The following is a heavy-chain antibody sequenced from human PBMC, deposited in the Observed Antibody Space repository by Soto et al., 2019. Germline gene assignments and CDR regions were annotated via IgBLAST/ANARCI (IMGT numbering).Heavy chain of an antibody. J-gene: IGHJ4*02. D-gene: IGHD5-18*01. CDR1: GFTFSSYA. V-gene: IGHV3-23*01. Sequence: HPGGSLRLSCAASGFTFSSYAMSWVRQAPGKGLEWVSAISGSGGSTYYADSVKGRFTISRDNSKNTLYLQMNSLRAEDTAVYYCAKNPPDTAMALPPFYYFDYWGQGTLVTVSS. CDR3: AKNPPDTAMALPPFYYFDY. CDR2: ISGSGGST.